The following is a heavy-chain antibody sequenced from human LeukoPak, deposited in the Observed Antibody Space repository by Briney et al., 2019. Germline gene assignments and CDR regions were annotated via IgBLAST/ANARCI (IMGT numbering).Heavy chain of an antibody. CDR2: ISSSGSTI. Sequence: EGSLRLSCAASGFTFSSYEMNWVRQAPGKGLEWVSYISSSGSTIYYADSVKGRFTISRDNAKNSLYLQMNSLRAEDTAVYYCAREDYYYMDVWGKGTTVTVSS. CDR3: AREDYYYMDV. CDR1: GFTFSSYE. V-gene: IGHV3-48*03. J-gene: IGHJ6*03.